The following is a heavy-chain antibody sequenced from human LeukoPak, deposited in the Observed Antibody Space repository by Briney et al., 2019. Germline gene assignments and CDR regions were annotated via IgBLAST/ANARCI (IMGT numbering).Heavy chain of an antibody. CDR3: ATYAQYVRVGDVCYGY. V-gene: IGHV3-21*01. J-gene: IGHJ4*02. D-gene: IGHD2-8*02. CDR2: ISGTSTEI. CDR1: GFTFRNYF. Sequence: GGSLRLSCAASGFTFRNYFMQWVRQTPGKGLEWVAAISGTSTEIRYSDSVRGRFTVSRDNAKNSLFLEMNTLSAEDTAVYYCATYAQYVRVGDVCYGYWGLGTLVTVSS.